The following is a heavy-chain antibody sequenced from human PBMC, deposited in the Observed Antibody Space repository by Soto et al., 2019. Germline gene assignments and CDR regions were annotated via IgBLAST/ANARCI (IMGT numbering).Heavy chain of an antibody. CDR1: GFSLSTSGVG. CDR2: IYWDDDK. Sequence: QITLKESGPTLVKPTQTLTLTCTFSGFSLSTSGVGVGWIRQPPGKALEWLALIYWDDDKRYSPSLKSRLTITKDTSKNQVVLTMPNMDPVDTATSYCAHIVVVVVAATTMYWFDPWGQGTLVTVSS. V-gene: IGHV2-5*02. D-gene: IGHD2-15*01. CDR3: AHIVVVVVAATTMYWFDP. J-gene: IGHJ5*02.